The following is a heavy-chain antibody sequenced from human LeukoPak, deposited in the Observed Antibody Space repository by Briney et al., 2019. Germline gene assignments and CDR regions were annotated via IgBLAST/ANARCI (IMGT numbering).Heavy chain of an antibody. J-gene: IGHJ4*02. D-gene: IGHD3-22*01. Sequence: PSETLSLTCAVSGGSISSGGYSWSWIRQPPGKGLEWIGYIYHSGSTYYNPSLKSRVTISVDTSKNQFSLKLSSVTAADTAVYYCARGRSKGSQYYYDSSGYYPHYFDYWGQGTLVTVSS. CDR1: GGSISSGGYS. V-gene: IGHV4-30-2*01. CDR3: ARGRSKGSQYYYDSSGYYPHYFDY. CDR2: IYHSGST.